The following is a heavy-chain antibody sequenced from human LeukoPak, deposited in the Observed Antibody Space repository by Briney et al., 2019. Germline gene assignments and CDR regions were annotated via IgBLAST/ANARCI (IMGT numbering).Heavy chain of an antibody. CDR1: GFTFGSYW. Sequence: PGGSLRLSCEASGFTFGSYWMHWVRQVPGKGLVWVSRINSDGSSTNYADSVKGRFTISRDNAKNTLYLQMNSLRAEDTAVYYCARDQRVFSYDAFDIWGQGTMVTVSS. J-gene: IGHJ3*02. V-gene: IGHV3-74*01. D-gene: IGHD6-6*01. CDR2: INSDGSST. CDR3: ARDQRVFSYDAFDI.